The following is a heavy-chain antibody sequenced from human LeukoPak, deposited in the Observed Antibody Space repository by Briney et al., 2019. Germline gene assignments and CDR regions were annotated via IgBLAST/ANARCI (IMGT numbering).Heavy chain of an antibody. J-gene: IGHJ4*02. CDR1: GYTFTSYG. D-gene: IGHD4-17*01. V-gene: IGHV1-18*01. CDR2: VSAYNSDT. CDR3: ARKGTVTNAY. Sequence: GASVKVSCKASGYTFTSYGISWVRQAPGQGLERLGWVSAYNSDTDYAQKLQGRVTMTTDTSTNTGYMELRSLKSDDPAVYYCARKGTVTNAYWGQGTLVTVSS.